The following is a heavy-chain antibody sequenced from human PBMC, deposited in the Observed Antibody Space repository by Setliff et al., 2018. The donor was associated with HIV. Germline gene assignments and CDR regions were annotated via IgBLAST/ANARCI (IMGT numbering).Heavy chain of an antibody. D-gene: IGHD6-19*01. CDR3: AKADTSGWYPHFQF. J-gene: IGHJ4*02. CDR2: ISWDGDMT. V-gene: IGHV3-43*01. Sequence: TGGSLRLSCAASGFTFDDYTMHWVRQAPGKGLEWVSLISWDGDMTYYADSVKGRFTISRDNSKNTLYLQMNSLGAEDTAVYYCAKADTSGWYPHFQFWGQGTLVTVSS. CDR1: GFTFDDYT.